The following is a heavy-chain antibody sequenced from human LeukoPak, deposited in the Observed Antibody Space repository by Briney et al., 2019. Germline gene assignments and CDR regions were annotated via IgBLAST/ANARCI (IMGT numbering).Heavy chain of an antibody. Sequence: SETLSLTCTVSGGSISSSYWTWIRQPPGRGLEWIGYIYYSGTTNYNPSLKSRVTISVDTSKNQFSLKLTSVTAADTAVYFCARDFSLLGTSGYYRYFDYWGQGTLVTVSS. CDR1: GGSISSSY. D-gene: IGHD3-22*01. CDR2: IYYSGTT. CDR3: ARDFSLLGTSGYYRYFDY. V-gene: IGHV4-59*01. J-gene: IGHJ4*02.